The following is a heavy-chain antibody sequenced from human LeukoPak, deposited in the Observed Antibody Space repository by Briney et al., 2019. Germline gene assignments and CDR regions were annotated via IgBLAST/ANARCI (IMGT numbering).Heavy chain of an antibody. V-gene: IGHV3-30-3*01. D-gene: IGHD5-18*01. CDR1: GFTFSSYA. CDR3: ARDGGTAMVKFYFDY. CDR2: ISYDGSNK. J-gene: IGHJ4*02. Sequence: GGSLRLSCAASGFTFSSYAMSWVRQAPGKGLEWVAVISYDGSNKYYADSVKGRFTISRDNSKNTLYLQMNSLRAEDTAVYYCARDGGTAMVKFYFDYWGQGTLVTVSS.